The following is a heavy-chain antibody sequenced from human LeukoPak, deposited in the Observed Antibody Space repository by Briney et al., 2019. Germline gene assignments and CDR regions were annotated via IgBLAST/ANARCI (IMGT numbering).Heavy chain of an antibody. CDR3: ASILDYYDSSGYYP. Sequence: PSETLSLTCAVYGGSFSGYYWSWIRQPPGKGLEWIGEINHSGSTNYNPSLKSRVTISVDTSKNQFSLKLSSVTAADTAVYYCASILDYYDSSGYYPWGQGTLVTVSS. D-gene: IGHD3-22*01. V-gene: IGHV4-34*01. J-gene: IGHJ5*02. CDR1: GGSFSGYY. CDR2: INHSGST.